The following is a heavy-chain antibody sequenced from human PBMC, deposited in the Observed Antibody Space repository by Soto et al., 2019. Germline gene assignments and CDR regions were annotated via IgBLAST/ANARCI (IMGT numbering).Heavy chain of an antibody. CDR3: ARLTLAQDSSGYHIFDY. CDR1: GYTFTSFA. J-gene: IGHJ4*02. Sequence: EASVKVSCKASGYTFTSFAMQWVRQAPGQRLEWMGWINAGNGNTKYSQNFQGRVTITRDTSATTAYMELSSLRSEDTALYYCARLTLAQDSSGYHIFDYWGLGTLVTVPS. V-gene: IGHV1-3*01. CDR2: INAGNGNT. D-gene: IGHD3-22*01.